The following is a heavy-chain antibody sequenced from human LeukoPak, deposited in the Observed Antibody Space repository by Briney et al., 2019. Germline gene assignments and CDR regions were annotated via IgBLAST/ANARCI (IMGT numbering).Heavy chain of an antibody. CDR1: GFTFSSHG. CDR2: ISYDGSDE. J-gene: IGHJ5*02. Sequence: GGSLRLSCAASGFTFSSHGMHWVRLAPGKGLEWVAGISYDGSDEYYADSVKGRFTISRDNSKNTLYLQMNGLTAEDTAVYYCAKGGTYRSTWFDPWGPGSLVTVSS. CDR3: AKGGTYRSTWFDP. D-gene: IGHD6-13*01. V-gene: IGHV3-30*18.